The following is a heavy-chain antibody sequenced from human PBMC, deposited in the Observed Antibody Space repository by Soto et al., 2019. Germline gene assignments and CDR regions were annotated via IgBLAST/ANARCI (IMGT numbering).Heavy chain of an antibody. CDR3: VRVGAGWAFDI. Sequence: EVQLVESGGGLVQPGGSLRLSCGASGFTFSRHWMHWVRQVPGKGLVWVSRITNDGSSTSYADSVKGRFTVSRDNAKNTLYLQMSSLRAEDTAVCYCVRVGAGWAFDIWGQGTMVTVSA. J-gene: IGHJ3*02. V-gene: IGHV3-74*01. CDR2: ITNDGSST. CDR1: GFTFSRHW. D-gene: IGHD3-3*01.